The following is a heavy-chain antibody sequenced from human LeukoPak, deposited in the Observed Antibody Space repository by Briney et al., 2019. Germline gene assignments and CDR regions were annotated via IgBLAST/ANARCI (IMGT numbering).Heavy chain of an antibody. CDR1: GFTFSSYW. CDR3: ARDRRGGAFDI. J-gene: IGHJ3*02. D-gene: IGHD2-15*01. Sequence: GGSLRLSCAASGFTFSSYWMTWVRQAPGKGLEWVANIKEDGSQKNYVDSVKGRFTISRDNAKNSLYLQMNSLRAEDTAVYYCARDRRGGAFDIWGQGTMVTVSS. CDR2: IKEDGSQK. V-gene: IGHV3-7*01.